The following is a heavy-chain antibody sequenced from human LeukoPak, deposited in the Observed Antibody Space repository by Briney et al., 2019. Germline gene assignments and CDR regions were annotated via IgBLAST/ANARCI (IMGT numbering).Heavy chain of an antibody. CDR2: ISSSSSTI. CDR3: ARDPNSVTNYYYYYMDV. Sequence: PGGSLRLSCAASGFTFSSYSMNWVRQAPGKGLEWVSYISSSSSTIYYADSVKGRFTISRDNAKNSLYLQMNSLRAEDTAVYYCARDPNSVTNYYYYYMDVWGKGTTATVSS. D-gene: IGHD1-1*01. J-gene: IGHJ6*03. V-gene: IGHV3-48*01. CDR1: GFTFSSYS.